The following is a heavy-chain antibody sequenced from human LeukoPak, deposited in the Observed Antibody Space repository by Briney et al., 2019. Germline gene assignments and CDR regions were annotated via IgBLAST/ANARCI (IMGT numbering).Heavy chain of an antibody. J-gene: IGHJ4*02. Sequence: GGSLRLSCAASGFTFSDYYMSWIRQAPGKGLEWVSYISSSGSTIYYSDSVKGRFTISRYNAKNSLYLQMNSLRAEDRAVYYCARDPKNSRGVTTCPDYWGQGTLVTVSS. CDR3: ARDPKNSRGVTTCPDY. CDR2: ISSSGSTI. D-gene: IGHD4-17*01. V-gene: IGHV3-11*01. CDR1: GFTFSDYY.